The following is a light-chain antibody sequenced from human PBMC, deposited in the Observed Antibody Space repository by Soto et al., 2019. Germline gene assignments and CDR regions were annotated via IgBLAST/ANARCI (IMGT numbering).Light chain of an antibody. CDR2: STS. J-gene: IGLJ1*01. Sequence: QSVLTQPPSASGTPGQIVAISCSGSSSNIGSNTVTWYQQLPGTAPKLLIYSTSQRSSGVPGRFSGSKSGASASLSISGLQSEDEADSYCAAWDARLDVYVFGTGTKVTVL. V-gene: IGLV1-44*01. CDR3: AAWDARLDVYV. CDR1: SSNIGSNT.